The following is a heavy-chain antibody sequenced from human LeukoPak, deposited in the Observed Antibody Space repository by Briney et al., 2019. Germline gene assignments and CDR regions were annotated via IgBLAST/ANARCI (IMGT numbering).Heavy chain of an antibody. CDR1: GFTFSSYG. CDR2: ISYDGSNK. V-gene: IGHV3-30*18. Sequence: SGGSLRLSCAASGFTFSSYGMHWVRQAPGKGLEWVAVISYDGSNKYYADSVKGRFTISRDNSKNTLYLQMNSLRAEDAAVYYCAKYRDYYDSSGYYLDNWGQGTLVTVSS. J-gene: IGHJ4*02. D-gene: IGHD3-22*01. CDR3: AKYRDYYDSSGYYLDN.